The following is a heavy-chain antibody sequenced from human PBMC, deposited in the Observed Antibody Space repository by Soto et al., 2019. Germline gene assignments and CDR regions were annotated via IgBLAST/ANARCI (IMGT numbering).Heavy chain of an antibody. CDR2: LSDDGRNK. J-gene: IGHJ4*02. D-gene: IGHD2-8*02. CDR3: AKEISTGPVDYYFDY. V-gene: IGHV3-30*18. Sequence: GGSLRLSCAASGFTFSNYGMHWVRQASGKGLEWVAVLSDDGRNKYYADSVKGRFTISRDNSRNTLYLQMNSLRAEDTAMYYCAKEISTGPVDYYFDYWGQGTLVTVSS. CDR1: GFTFSNYG.